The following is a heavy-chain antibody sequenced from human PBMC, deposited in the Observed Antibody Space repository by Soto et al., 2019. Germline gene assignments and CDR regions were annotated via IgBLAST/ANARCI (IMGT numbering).Heavy chain of an antibody. D-gene: IGHD3-16*01. J-gene: IGHJ6*02. CDR3: SCNDAYAEGYCWYGSDV. CDR1: GFTFSRYW. V-gene: IGHV3-74*01. CDR2: ISSYGSDT. Sequence: EVQLVESGGGLVLPGGSLRLSCAASGFTFSRYWMHWVRQAPGKGLVWVSRISSYGSDTHYADSVKGRFTISRDNAKNTLYLQMNSLRAVDTDVYYVSCNDAYAEGYCWYGSDVWGQGTTVTVSS.